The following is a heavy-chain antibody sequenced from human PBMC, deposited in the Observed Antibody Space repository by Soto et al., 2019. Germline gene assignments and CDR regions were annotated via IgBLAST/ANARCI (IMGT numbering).Heavy chain of an antibody. CDR2: IYTSGST. J-gene: IGHJ6*02. V-gene: IGHV4-4*07. Sequence: LEPLSLTYTVADGSISNYYGSWIRQPAGKGLEWIGRIYTSGSTNYNPSLQSRVTLSVDTSKNQFSVKVSSVAAADTAVYYCARVRIATRTGAYGMDVWGQGTAVPVSS. D-gene: IGHD1-1*01. CDR1: DGSISNYY. CDR3: ARVRIATRTGAYGMDV.